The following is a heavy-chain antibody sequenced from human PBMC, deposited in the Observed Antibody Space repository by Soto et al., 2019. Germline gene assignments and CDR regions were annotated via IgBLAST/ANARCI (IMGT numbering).Heavy chain of an antibody. V-gene: IGHV3-23*05. D-gene: IGHD1-26*01. CDR1: GFTFHDYA. CDR2: IAFTGSAT. CDR3: VNGPVVGANYKYYDMDV. J-gene: IGHJ6*02. Sequence: GGSLRLSCATSGFTFHDYAMSWVRQAPGKGLEWVSAIAFTGSATYYADSVKGRFTISRDNSKNTLYLQMDNLRAEDTAHYFCVNGPVVGANYKYYDMDVWGRGTTVTVSS.